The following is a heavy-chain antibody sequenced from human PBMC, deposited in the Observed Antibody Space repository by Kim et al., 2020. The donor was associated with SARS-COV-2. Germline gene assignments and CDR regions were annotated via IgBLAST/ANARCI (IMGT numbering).Heavy chain of an antibody. CDR2: IYTSGST. J-gene: IGHJ4*02. CDR1: GGSISSYY. V-gene: IGHV4-4*07. D-gene: IGHD3-3*01. CDR3: ARVRQGYDFWSGYYFDY. Sequence: SETLSLTCTVSGGSISSYYWSWIRQPAGKGLEWIGRIYTSGSTNYNPSLKSRVTMSVDTSKNQFSLKLSSVTAADTAVYYCARVRQGYDFWSGYYFDYWGQGTLVTVSS.